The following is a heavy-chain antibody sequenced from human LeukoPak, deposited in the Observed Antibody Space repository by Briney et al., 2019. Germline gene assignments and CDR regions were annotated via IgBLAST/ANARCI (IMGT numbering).Heavy chain of an antibody. Sequence: GESLKISCKGSGYSFTSYWIGWVRQMPGKGLEWMGIIYPGDSDTRYSPSFQGQVTISADKSISTAYLQWSSLKASDTAMYYCARRSQMTTVTTNPGDDAFDIWGQGTMVTVSS. D-gene: IGHD4-17*01. J-gene: IGHJ3*02. CDR2: IYPGDSDT. V-gene: IGHV5-51*01. CDR3: ARRSQMTTVTTNPGDDAFDI. CDR1: GYSFTSYW.